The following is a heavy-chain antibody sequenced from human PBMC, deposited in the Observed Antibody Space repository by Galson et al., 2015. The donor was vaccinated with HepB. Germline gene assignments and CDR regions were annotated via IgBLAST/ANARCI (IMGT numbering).Heavy chain of an antibody. CDR2: IYNSGSAI. CDR1: GFTFSDYY. J-gene: IGHJ5*02. CDR3: AGGLRRRAGGIDR. D-gene: IGHD2-8*02. Sequence: SLRLSCAASGFTFSDYYMTWIRQAPGKGLEWLSYIYNSGSAIYYADSVKGRFTISRDNAKNTLYLQMNSLRADDTAVYYCAGGLRRRAGGIDRWGQGTLVTVSS. V-gene: IGHV3-11*01.